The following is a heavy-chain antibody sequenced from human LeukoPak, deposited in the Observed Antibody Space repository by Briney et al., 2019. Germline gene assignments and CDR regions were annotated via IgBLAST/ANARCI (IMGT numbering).Heavy chain of an antibody. D-gene: IGHD1-7*01. Sequence: GRSLRLSCVASGFTFSSYTMHWVRQVPGKGLEWVALISYDGTNEYYADSVKGRFTISRDNSKNTMDLQMNSLRGEDTAVYYCVGDRSSLGLTGATWAYFDYWGQGSLVTVSS. V-gene: IGHV3-30-3*01. J-gene: IGHJ4*02. CDR1: GFTFSSYT. CDR2: ISYDGTNE. CDR3: VGDRSSLGLTGATWAYFDY.